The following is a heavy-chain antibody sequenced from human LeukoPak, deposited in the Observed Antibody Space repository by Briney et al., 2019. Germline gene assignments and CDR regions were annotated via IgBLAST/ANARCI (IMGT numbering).Heavy chain of an antibody. CDR3: ARWYCTTTNCYYDY. V-gene: IGHV3-53*01. CDR1: GFTFSNSA. J-gene: IGHJ4*02. CDR2: IYQDGTI. Sequence: PGGSLRLSCAASGFTFSNSAMNWVRQAPGKGLEWVSIIYQDGTIYYADSVRGRFTISRDGSKNTLYLQMNGLRDEDAAFYYCARWYCTTTNCYYDYWGQGTPVTVTS. D-gene: IGHD2-8*01.